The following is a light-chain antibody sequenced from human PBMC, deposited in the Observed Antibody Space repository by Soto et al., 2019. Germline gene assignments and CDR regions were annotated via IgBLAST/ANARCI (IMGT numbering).Light chain of an antibody. Sequence: EIVLTQSPATLSLSPGERATLSCRASQSVSSSLAWYQQKPGQPPRLLIYDASNRATGIPARFSGSRSGTDFTLTISSLEPEDFAVYYCQQRTNWPPGVTFGPGTKVDVK. CDR3: QQRTNWPPGVT. CDR1: QSVSSS. CDR2: DAS. V-gene: IGKV3-11*01. J-gene: IGKJ3*01.